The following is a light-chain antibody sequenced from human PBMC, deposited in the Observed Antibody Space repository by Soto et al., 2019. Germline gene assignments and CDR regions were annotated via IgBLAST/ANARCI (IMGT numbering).Light chain of an antibody. CDR3: QQSYSTPET. CDR1: QSISSY. J-gene: IGKJ1*01. V-gene: IGKV1-39*01. CDR2: AAS. Sequence: DIQMTQSPSSLSASVGDRVTITCRASQSISSYLNWYQQKPGKAPELLIYAASRLQSGVPSRFSGSGSGTDFTLTISILQPADFATYYCQQSYSTPETFGQGTKVEIK.